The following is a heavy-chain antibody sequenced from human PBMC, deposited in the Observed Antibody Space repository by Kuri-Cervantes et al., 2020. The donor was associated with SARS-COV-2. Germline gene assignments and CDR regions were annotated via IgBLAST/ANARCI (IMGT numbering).Heavy chain of an antibody. CDR2: IHYDGTNT. V-gene: IGHV3-30*02. CDR3: AKDLRTPGAGPDY. D-gene: IGHD2-8*02. Sequence: GGSLRLSCAASGFTFSSYGMHWVRQAPGKGLEWVALIHYDGTNTYYAVSVGGRFTISRDNLNNILYLHMNSLRTEDTAVYFCAKDLRTPGAGPDYWGQGTLVTVSS. CDR1: GFTFSSYG. J-gene: IGHJ4*02.